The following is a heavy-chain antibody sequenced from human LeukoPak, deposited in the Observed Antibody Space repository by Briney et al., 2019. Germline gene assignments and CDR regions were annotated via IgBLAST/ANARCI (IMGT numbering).Heavy chain of an antibody. V-gene: IGHV3-48*03. J-gene: IGHJ4*02. D-gene: IGHD6-19*01. Sequence: GGSLRLSCAASGFMFRSFEMYWVREASGKGLEWVAYISSGGTTMYYADSVKGRFTISRDDAKNSLFLQTNSLRAEDTSVYYCALLAVASDFDYWGQGTLVTVSS. CDR2: ISSGGTTM. CDR3: ALLAVASDFDY. CDR1: GFMFRSFE.